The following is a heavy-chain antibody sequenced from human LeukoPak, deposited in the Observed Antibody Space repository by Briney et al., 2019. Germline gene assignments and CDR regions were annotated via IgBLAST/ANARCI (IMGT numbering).Heavy chain of an antibody. V-gene: IGHV3-23*01. J-gene: IGHJ6*02. CDR2: ISGSGGST. Sequence: GGSLRLSCAASAFTFSSYAMSWVRQAPGKGLEWVSAISGSGGSTYYADSVKGRFTISRYNSKNTLYLQMNSLRAEDTAVYYCAKAVSYLYGMDVWGQGTTVTVSS. CDR1: AFTFSSYA. CDR3: AKAVSYLYGMDV. D-gene: IGHD1-26*01.